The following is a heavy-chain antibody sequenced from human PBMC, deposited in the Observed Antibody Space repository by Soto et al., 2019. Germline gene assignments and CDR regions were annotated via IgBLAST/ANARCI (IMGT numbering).Heavy chain of an antibody. J-gene: IGHJ4*02. V-gene: IGHV1-69*12. CDR1: GGTFRSYV. Sequence: QVQLVQSGAEVKKPGSSVKVSCKASGGTFRSYVTSWVRQAPGQGLEWLGGIIPMYGTTYYAQTFQGRVTISADESTSTAFMELSSLRSEDTDVYYCARIGTLDWIDDYWGQGTLVTVSS. CDR3: ARIGTLDWIDDY. D-gene: IGHD1-1*01. CDR2: IIPMYGTT.